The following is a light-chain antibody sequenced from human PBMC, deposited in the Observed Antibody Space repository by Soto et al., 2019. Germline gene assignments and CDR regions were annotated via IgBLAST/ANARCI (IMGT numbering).Light chain of an antibody. CDR3: QQYGSSPFT. V-gene: IGKV3-20*01. Sequence: ENLLTQSPGTLSLSPGERATLSCRASQSVSRSYLAWYQQKPGQAPRLLMDGASRRVTGIPDRFSGSGFGTDFTLTLSRLEPEDFAVYYCQQYGSSPFTFGGGTRVTIK. CDR2: GAS. CDR1: QSVSRSY. J-gene: IGKJ4*01.